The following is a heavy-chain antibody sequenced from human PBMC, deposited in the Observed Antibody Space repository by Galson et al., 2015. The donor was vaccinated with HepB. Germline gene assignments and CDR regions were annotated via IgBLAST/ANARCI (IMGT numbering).Heavy chain of an antibody. CDR1: GFNFSNYN. CDR3: ARVYYFDNSGYSH. D-gene: IGHD3-22*01. V-gene: IGHV3-21*01. CDR2: ISSSSSYI. J-gene: IGHJ4*02. Sequence: SLRLSCAASGFNFSNYNMNWVRQAPGKGLEWASSISSSSSYIYYADSVKGRFTISRDNAKNSLYLQMNSLRAEDTAVYYCARVYYFDNSGYSHWGQGTLATVSS.